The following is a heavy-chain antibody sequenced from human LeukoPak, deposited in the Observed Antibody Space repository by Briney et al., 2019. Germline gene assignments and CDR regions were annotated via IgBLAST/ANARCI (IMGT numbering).Heavy chain of an antibody. CDR3: AELGITMIGGV. V-gene: IGHV3-7*01. Sequence: PGGSLRLSCAASGFTVSSYWMSWVRQGPGKGLEGVANIKQDGSEKYYVDSVKGRFTISRDNAKNSLYLQMNSLRAEDTAVYYCAELGITMIGGVWGKGTTVTISS. J-gene: IGHJ6*04. D-gene: IGHD3-10*02. CDR2: IKQDGSEK. CDR1: GFTVSSYW.